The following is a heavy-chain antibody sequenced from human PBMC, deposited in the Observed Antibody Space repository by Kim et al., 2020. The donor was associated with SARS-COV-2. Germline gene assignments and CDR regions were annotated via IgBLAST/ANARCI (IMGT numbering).Heavy chain of an antibody. J-gene: IGHJ5*02. CDR1: GGSISSYY. V-gene: IGHV4-59*01. CDR2: IYYSGST. CDR3: ARGGWVSSNWFDP. Sequence: SETLSLTCTVSGGSISSYYWSWIRQPPGKGLEWIGYIYYSGSTNYNPSLKSRVTISVDTSKNQFSLKLSSVTAADTAVYYCARGGWVSSNWFDPWGQGTLVTVSS. D-gene: IGHD6-19*01.